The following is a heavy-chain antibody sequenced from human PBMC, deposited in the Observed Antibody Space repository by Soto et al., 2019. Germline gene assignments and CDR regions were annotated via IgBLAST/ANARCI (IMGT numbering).Heavy chain of an antibody. J-gene: IGHJ6*03. Sequence: GGSLRLSCAASGFTVSSNYMSWVRQAPGKGLEWVSVIYGGGSTYYADSVKGRFTISRDNSKNTLYLQMNSLRAEDTAVYYCAREGIVVVPAANTPNYYYYYYMDVWGKGTTVTVSS. D-gene: IGHD2-2*01. CDR1: GFTVSSNY. V-gene: IGHV3-66*01. CDR2: IYGGGST. CDR3: AREGIVVVPAANTPNYYYYYYMDV.